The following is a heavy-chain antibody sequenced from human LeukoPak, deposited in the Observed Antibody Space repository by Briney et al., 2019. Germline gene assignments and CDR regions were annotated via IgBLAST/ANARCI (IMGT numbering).Heavy chain of an antibody. J-gene: IGHJ4*02. Sequence: SVKVSCKASGGTFSIYAISWVRQAPGQGPEWMGGIIPIFGTANYAQKFQGRVTITADESTSTAYMELSSLRSEDTAVYYCARGGRDGRGSHSFIQFDYWGQGTLVTVSS. V-gene: IGHV1-69*13. CDR3: ARGGRDGRGSHSFIQFDY. CDR2: IIPIFGTA. D-gene: IGHD3-10*01. CDR1: GGTFSIYA.